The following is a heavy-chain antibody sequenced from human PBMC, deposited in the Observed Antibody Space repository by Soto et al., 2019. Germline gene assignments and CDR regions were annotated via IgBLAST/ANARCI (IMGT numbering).Heavy chain of an antibody. D-gene: IGHD3-22*01. V-gene: IGHV3-11*01. CDR2: ISSSGSTI. Sequence: KPGGSLRLSCAASGFTFSDYYMSWIRQAPGKGLEWVSYISSSGSTIYYADSVKGRFTISRDNAKNSLYLQMNSPRAEDTAVYYCASTKYYDSSGYYWPHYYGMDVWGQGTTVTVSS. CDR3: ASTKYYDSSGYYWPHYYGMDV. J-gene: IGHJ6*02. CDR1: GFTFSDYY.